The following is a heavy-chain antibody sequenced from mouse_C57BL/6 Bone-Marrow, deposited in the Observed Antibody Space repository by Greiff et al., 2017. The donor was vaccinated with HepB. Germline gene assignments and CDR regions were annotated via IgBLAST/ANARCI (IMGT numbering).Heavy chain of an antibody. CDR1: GYTFTDYY. Sequence: VQLQQSGPELVKPGASVKISCKASGYTFTDYYMNWVKQSHGKSLEWIGDINPNNGGTSYNQKFKGKATLTVDKSSSTAYMELRSLTSEDSAVYYCARSIGVYYGSSPWYFDVWGTGTTVTVSS. J-gene: IGHJ1*03. D-gene: IGHD1-1*01. CDR3: ARSIGVYYGSSPWYFDV. V-gene: IGHV1-26*01. CDR2: INPNNGGT.